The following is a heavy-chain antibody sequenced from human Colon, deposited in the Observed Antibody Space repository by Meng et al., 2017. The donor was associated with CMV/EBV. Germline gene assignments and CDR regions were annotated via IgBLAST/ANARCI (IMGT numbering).Heavy chain of an antibody. V-gene: IGHV1-58*01. Sequence: SVKVSCKASGFTFSTLQWVRQPRGQRPEWIGWVVLVGGNTHFAQEFRGRATISWDTSISTAYMELSRLRSDDTAVYYCARELTMIVGEGNWFDPWGQGTLVTVSS. CDR3: ARELTMIVGEGNWFDP. CDR1: GFTFST. D-gene: IGHD3-22*01. J-gene: IGHJ5*02. CDR2: VVLVGGNT.